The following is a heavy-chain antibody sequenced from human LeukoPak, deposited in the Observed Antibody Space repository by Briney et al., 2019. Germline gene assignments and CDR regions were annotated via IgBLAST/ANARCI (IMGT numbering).Heavy chain of an antibody. Sequence: SETLSLTCAVYGGSFSGYYWSWIRQPPGKGLEWIGEINHSGSTNYNPSLKSRVTISVDTSKNQFSLKLSSVTAADTAVYYCARRSWEPLFDLWGRGTLVTVSS. CDR1: GGSFSGYY. CDR2: INHSGST. V-gene: IGHV4-34*01. CDR3: ARRSWEPLFDL. J-gene: IGHJ2*01. D-gene: IGHD1-26*01.